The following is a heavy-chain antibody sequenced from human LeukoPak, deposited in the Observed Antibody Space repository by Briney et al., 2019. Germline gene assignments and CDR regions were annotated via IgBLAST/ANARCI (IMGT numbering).Heavy chain of an antibody. J-gene: IGHJ1*01. V-gene: IGHV1-8*03. CDR1: GYTFTSYD. Sequence: EASVKVSCKASGYTFTSYDINWVRQATGQGLEWMGWMNPNSGNTGYAQKFQGRVTITRNTSISTAYMELSSLRFEDTAVYYCARLDYYYDSSGSEYFQHWGQGTLVTVSS. CDR2: MNPNSGNT. CDR3: ARLDYYYDSSGSEYFQH. D-gene: IGHD3-22*01.